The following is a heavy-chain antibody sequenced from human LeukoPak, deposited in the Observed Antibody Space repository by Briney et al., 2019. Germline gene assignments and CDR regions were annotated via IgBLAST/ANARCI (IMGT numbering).Heavy chain of an antibody. CDR2: INHSGST. V-gene: IGHV4-34*01. Sequence: SETLSLTCAVYGGSFSGYYRSWIRQPPGKGLEWIGEINHSGSTNYNPSLKSQVTISVDTSKNQFSLKLSSVTAADTAVYYCARGSSPYYFDYWGQGTLVTVSS. CDR1: GGSFSGYY. D-gene: IGHD6-6*01. J-gene: IGHJ4*02. CDR3: ARGSSPYYFDY.